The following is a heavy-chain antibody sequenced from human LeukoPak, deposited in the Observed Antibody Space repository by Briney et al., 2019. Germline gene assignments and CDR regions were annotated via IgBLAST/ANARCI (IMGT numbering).Heavy chain of an antibody. Sequence: PGRSLRLSCAASGFTFSSYGMHWVRQAPGKGLEWVAVISYDGSNKYYADSVKGRFTTSRDNSKNTLYLQMNSLRAEDTAVYYCAKLYYYDSSEGFDIWGQGTMVTVSS. CDR2: ISYDGSNK. J-gene: IGHJ3*02. D-gene: IGHD3-22*01. V-gene: IGHV3-30*18. CDR3: AKLYYYDSSEGFDI. CDR1: GFTFSSYG.